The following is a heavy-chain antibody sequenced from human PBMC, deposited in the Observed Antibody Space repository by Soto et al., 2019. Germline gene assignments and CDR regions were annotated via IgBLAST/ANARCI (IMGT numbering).Heavy chain of an antibody. CDR1: GGAIISSNC. J-gene: IGHJ4*02. V-gene: IGHV4-4*02. D-gene: IGHD4-17*01. CDR2: IYHSGST. CDR3: ARGGLTTVSRFDY. Sequence: PSETLSLTCAVSGGAIISSNCLSVVRQPPGKVLEWIGEIYHSGSTNYNPSLKSRVTISVDKSKNQFSLKLSSVTAADTAVYYCARGGLTTVSRFDYWGEGTLVTVSS.